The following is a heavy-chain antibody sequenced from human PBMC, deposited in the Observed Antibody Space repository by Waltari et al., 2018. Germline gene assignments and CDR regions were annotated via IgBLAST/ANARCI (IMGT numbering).Heavy chain of an antibody. Sequence: QVQLVQSGAEVKKPGSSVKVSCKASGGTFSRYAISWWRQAPGQGLEGMGGIIPIFGTANYAQKFQGRVTITTDESTSTAYMELSSLRSEDTAVYYCARDSDTAMFDYWGQGTLVTVSS. V-gene: IGHV1-69*05. J-gene: IGHJ4*02. CDR2: IIPIFGTA. CDR1: GGTFSRYA. CDR3: ARDSDTAMFDY. D-gene: IGHD5-18*01.